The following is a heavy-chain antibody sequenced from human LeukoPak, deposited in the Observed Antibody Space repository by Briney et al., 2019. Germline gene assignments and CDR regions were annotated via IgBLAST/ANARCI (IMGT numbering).Heavy chain of an antibody. CDR2: IIPIFGTA. Sequence: ASVKVSCKASGGTFSSYAISWVRQAPGQGLEWMGGIIPIFGTANYAQKLQGRVTMTTDTSTSTAYMELRSLRSDDTAVYYCARDNGGPPGNDAFDIWGQGTMVTVSS. J-gene: IGHJ3*02. CDR1: GGTFSSYA. D-gene: IGHD2-2*01. CDR3: ARDNGGPPGNDAFDI. V-gene: IGHV1-69*05.